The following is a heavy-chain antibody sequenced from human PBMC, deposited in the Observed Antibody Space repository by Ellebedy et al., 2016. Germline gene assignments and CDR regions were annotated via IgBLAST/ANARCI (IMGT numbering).Heavy chain of an antibody. CDR1: GSTFSIYW. Sequence: GRSLRLSXVASGSTFSIYWMPWVRQAPGKGLVWVSRIRSDGSSTSYADSVKGRFTISRDNAKNTLFMQMNSLRAEDTAVYYCARGLGYSVSWGQGTLVTVSP. D-gene: IGHD6-13*01. V-gene: IGHV3-74*01. J-gene: IGHJ4*02. CDR2: IRSDGSST. CDR3: ARGLGYSVS.